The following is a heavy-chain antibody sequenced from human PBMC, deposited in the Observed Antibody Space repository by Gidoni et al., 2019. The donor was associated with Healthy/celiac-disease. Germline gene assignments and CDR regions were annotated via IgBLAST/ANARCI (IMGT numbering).Heavy chain of an antibody. CDR3: ARDSLLSNYCTAGDY. CDR2: ISRSSSDI. J-gene: IGHJ4*02. CDR1: GFTFSSYS. V-gene: IGHV3-48*01. Sequence: EVQLVESGGGLVQPGGSLRLSCAASGFTFSSYSMNWVRQAPGKGLEWVSYISRSSSDIFYADSVKGRFTISRDNAKSSLYLHMNSLRAEDTAVYYCARDSLLSNYCTAGDYWGQGTLVTVSS. D-gene: IGHD2-8*02.